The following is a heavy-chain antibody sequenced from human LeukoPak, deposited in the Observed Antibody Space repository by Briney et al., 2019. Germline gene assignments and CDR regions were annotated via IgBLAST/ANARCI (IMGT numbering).Heavy chain of an antibody. D-gene: IGHD2-15*01. J-gene: IGHJ6*02. CDR2: IGTAGDT. CDR3: ARALRTPYYYYGMDV. Sequence: PGGSLRLSCAASGFTFSSYDMHWVRQATGKGLEWVSAIGTAGDTYYPGSVKGRFTISRENAQNSLYLQMNSLRAGDTAVYYCARALRTPYYYYGMDVWGQGTTVTVSS. V-gene: IGHV3-13*01. CDR1: GFTFSSYD.